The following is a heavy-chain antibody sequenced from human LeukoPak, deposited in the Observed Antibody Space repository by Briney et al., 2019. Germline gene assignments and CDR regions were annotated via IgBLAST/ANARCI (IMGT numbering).Heavy chain of an antibody. CDR1: GFSFRSYW. Sequence: GGSLRLSCAASGFSFRSYWMSWVRQAPGKGLEWVANIKQDGSEKYYVDSVKGRFTISRDNAKNSLYLQINSLRAEDTAVYYCARVFHYYYYYMDVWGKGTTVTVSS. CDR2: IKQDGSEK. J-gene: IGHJ6*03. CDR3: ARVFHYYYYYMDV. V-gene: IGHV3-7*01.